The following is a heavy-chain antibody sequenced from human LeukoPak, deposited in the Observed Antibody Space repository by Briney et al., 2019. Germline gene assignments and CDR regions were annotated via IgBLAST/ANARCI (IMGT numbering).Heavy chain of an antibody. CDR3: ARDYYDSSGYYYFDY. V-gene: IGHV3-30*02. Sequence: GGSLRLSCAASGFTFSSYGMHWVRQAPGKGLEWVAFIRYDGSNKYYADSVKGRFTISRDNSKNTLYPQMNSLRAEDTAVYYCARDYYDSSGYYYFDYWGQGTLVTVSS. CDR1: GFTFSSYG. D-gene: IGHD3-22*01. CDR2: IRYDGSNK. J-gene: IGHJ4*02.